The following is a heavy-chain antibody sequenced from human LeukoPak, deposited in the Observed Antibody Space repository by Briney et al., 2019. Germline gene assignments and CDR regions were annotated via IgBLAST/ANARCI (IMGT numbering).Heavy chain of an antibody. D-gene: IGHD3-22*01. V-gene: IGHV1-2*02. J-gene: IGHJ6*02. CDR2: INPNSGGT. CDR3: ARSHKPADYYDSSGYYYLYYYYGMDV. Sequence: ASVKVSCKASGYTFTGYYMHWVRQAPGQGLEWMGWINPNSGGTNYAQKFQGRVTMTRDTSISTAYMELSRLRSDDTAVYYCARSHKPADYYDSSGYYYLYYYYGMDVWGQGTTVTVSS. CDR1: GYTFTGYY.